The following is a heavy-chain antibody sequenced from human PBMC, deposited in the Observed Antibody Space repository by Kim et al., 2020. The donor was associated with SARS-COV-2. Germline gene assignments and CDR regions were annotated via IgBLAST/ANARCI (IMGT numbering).Heavy chain of an antibody. V-gene: IGHV3-48*02. D-gene: IGHD7-27*01. CDR3: ARGLGTYYYYGMDV. J-gene: IGHJ6*02. Sequence: YAASVKGRFTISRDNAKNSLYLQMKSLRDEDTAVYYCARGLGTYYYYGMDVWGQGTTVTVSS.